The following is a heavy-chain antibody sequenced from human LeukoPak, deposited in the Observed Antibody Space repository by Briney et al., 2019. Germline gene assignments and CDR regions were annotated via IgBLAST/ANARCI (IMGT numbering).Heavy chain of an antibody. V-gene: IGHV1-3*01. Sequence: ASVKVSCKASRYTFTSYAMHWVRQAPGQRLEWMGWINAGNGNTKYSQKFQGRVTITADKSTSTAYMELSSLRSEDTAVYYCARRGVVNDAFDIWGQGTMVTVSS. CDR2: INAGNGNT. D-gene: IGHD4-23*01. J-gene: IGHJ3*02. CDR1: RYTFTSYA. CDR3: ARRGVVNDAFDI.